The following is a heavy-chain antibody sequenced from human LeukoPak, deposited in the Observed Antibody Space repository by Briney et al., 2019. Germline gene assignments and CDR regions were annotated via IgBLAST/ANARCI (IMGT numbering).Heavy chain of an antibody. CDR1: GFTFSSYS. V-gene: IGHV3-21*01. J-gene: IGHJ4*02. CDR3: ATAWEYSYGYFDC. D-gene: IGHD5-18*01. CDR2: ISSSSSYI. Sequence: GGSLRLSCAASGFTFSSYSMNWVRQAPGKGLEWVSSISSSSSYIYYADSVKGRFNISRDNAKNSLYLQMNSLRAEDTAVYYCATAWEYSYGYFDCWGQGTLVTVSS.